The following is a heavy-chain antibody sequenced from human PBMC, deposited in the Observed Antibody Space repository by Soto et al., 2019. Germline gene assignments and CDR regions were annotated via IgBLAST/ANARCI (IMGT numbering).Heavy chain of an antibody. CDR1: GGSISSYY. J-gene: IGHJ4*02. D-gene: IGHD4-17*01. CDR2: IYYSRGT. V-gene: IGHV4-59*01. Sequence: SETLSLTCTVSGGSISSYYWSWIRQPPGKGLEWIGYIYYSRGTNYNPSLKSRVTISVDTSKNQFSLKLRSVTAADTAVYYCASLYDDYDVVDYWGQGTLVTVSS. CDR3: ASLYDDYDVVDY.